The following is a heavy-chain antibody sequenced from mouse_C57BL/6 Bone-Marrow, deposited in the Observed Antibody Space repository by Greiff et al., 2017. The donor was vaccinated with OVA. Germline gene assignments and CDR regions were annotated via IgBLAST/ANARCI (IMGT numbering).Heavy chain of an antibody. V-gene: IGHV5-12*01. CDR3: ARRNSNYFYYFDY. D-gene: IGHD2-5*01. Sequence: LQQSGGGLVQPGGSLKLSCAASGFTFSDYYMYWVRQTPEKRLEWVAYISNGGGSTYYPDTVKGRFTISRDNAKNTLYLQMSRLKSEDTAMYYCARRNSNYFYYFDYWGQGTTLTVSS. CDR1: GFTFSDYY. J-gene: IGHJ2*01. CDR2: ISNGGGST.